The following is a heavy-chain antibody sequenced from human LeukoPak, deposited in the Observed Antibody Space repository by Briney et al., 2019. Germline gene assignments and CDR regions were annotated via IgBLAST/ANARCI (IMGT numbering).Heavy chain of an antibody. J-gene: IGHJ5*02. CDR1: GFTFSSYS. CDR2: IRSSSSYI. CDR3: ARYPRFGMTTAWFDP. Sequence: PGGSLRLSCAASGFTFSSYSMNWVRQAPGKGLEWVSSIRSSSSYIYYADSVKGRFTISRDNAKNSLYLQMNSLRAEDTAVYYCARYPRFGMTTAWFDPWGQGALVTVSS. V-gene: IGHV3-21*01. D-gene: IGHD4-11*01.